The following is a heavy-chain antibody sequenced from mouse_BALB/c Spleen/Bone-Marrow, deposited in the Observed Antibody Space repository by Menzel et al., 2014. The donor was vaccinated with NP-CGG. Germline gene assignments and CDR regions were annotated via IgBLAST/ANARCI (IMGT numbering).Heavy chain of an antibody. CDR3: ARYRYYGSSFAMDY. D-gene: IGHD1-1*01. Sequence: EVQLQQSGAELVKPGASVKLSCTASGFNIKDTYMHWVMQRPEQGLEWIGRIDPANGNTKYDPKFQGKATITADTSSNTAYLQLSSLTSEDTAVYYCARYRYYGSSFAMDYWAQRSSVSVS. CDR1: GFNIKDTY. V-gene: IGHV14-3*02. CDR2: IDPANGNT. J-gene: IGHJ4*01.